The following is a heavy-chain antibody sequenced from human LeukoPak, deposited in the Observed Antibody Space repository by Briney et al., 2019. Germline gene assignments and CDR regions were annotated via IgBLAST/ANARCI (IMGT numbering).Heavy chain of an antibody. CDR2: TYYSGST. CDR1: GGSISSGDYY. CDR3: ARDQTGYYDSSGYYYNDAFDI. Sequence: PSETLSLTCTVSGGSISSGDYYWSWIRQPPGKGLEWIGYTYYSGSTYYNPSLKSRVTISVDTSKNQFSLKLSSVTAADTAVYYCARDQTGYYDSSGYYYNDAFDIWGQGTMVTVSS. J-gene: IGHJ3*02. V-gene: IGHV4-30-4*01. D-gene: IGHD3-22*01.